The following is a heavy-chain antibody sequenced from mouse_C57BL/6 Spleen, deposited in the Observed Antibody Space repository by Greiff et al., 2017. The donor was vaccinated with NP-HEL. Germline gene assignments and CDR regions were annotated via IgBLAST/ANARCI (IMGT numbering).Heavy chain of an antibody. V-gene: IGHV5-17*01. CDR2: ISSGSSTI. D-gene: IGHD2-1*01. Sequence: DVMLVESGGGLVKPGGSLKLSCAASGFTFSDYGMHWVRQAPEKGLEWVAYISSGSSTIYYADTVKGRFTISRDNAKNTLFRQMTSLRSEDTAMYYCARPYGNYARFAYWGQGTLVTVSA. CDR3: ARPYGNYARFAY. J-gene: IGHJ3*01. CDR1: GFTFSDYG.